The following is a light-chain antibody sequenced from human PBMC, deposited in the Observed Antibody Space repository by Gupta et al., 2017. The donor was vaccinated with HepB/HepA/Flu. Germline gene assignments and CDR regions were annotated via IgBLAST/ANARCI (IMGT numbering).Light chain of an antibody. J-gene: IGKJ5*01. CDR1: HSISSY. CDR2: YAS. Sequence: AIRKTQPPDSLSPSGGDRVTITCWASHSISSYLALYQQKPAKALKLFIYYASSLQSGVPSRFSGSGSGTDYTLTISSRQPEDFATYYCQQYYSSPPITFGQGTRLEIK. CDR3: QQYYSSPPIT. V-gene: IGKV1D-43*01.